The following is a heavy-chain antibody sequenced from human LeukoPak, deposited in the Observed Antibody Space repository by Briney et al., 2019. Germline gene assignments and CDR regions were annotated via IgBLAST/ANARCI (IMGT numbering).Heavy chain of an antibody. CDR1: GFTFSSYA. CDR3: ATEPSYYGSGNDY. CDR2: ISGSGGST. J-gene: IGHJ4*02. Sequence: GGSLRLSCAASGFTFSSYAMSWVRQAPGKGLEWVAAISGSGGSTYYADSVKGRFTISRDNSKNTLYLQMNRLRAEDTAVYYCATEPSYYGSGNDYWGQGTLVTVSS. D-gene: IGHD3-10*01. V-gene: IGHV3-23*01.